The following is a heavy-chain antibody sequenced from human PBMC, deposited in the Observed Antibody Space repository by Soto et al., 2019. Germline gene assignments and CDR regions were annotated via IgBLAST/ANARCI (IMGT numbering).Heavy chain of an antibody. D-gene: IGHD3-3*01. CDR1: GGSISSGDYY. V-gene: IGHV4-30-4*01. CDR2: IYYSGST. CDR3: ASEYYDFWSGYYRGYGMDV. J-gene: IGHJ6*02. Sequence: QVQLQESGPGLVKPSQTLSLTCTVSGGSISSGDYYWSWIRQPPGKGLEWIGYIYYSGSTYYNPSLKRRVTISVDTSKNQFSLKLSSVTAADTAVYYCASEYYDFWSGYYRGYGMDVWGQGTTVTVSS.